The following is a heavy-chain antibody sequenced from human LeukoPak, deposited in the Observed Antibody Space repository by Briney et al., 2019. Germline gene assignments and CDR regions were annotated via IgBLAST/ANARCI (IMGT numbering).Heavy chain of an antibody. V-gene: IGHV1-69*13. CDR3: ARGRVVAVPDY. CDR1: GGTFSSYA. CDR2: IIPIFGTA. D-gene: IGHD2-2*01. J-gene: IGHJ4*02. Sequence: SVKVSCKASGGTFSSYAISWVRQAPGQGLEWMGGIIPIFGTANYAQKFQGRVTITADESTSPAYMDLSSLRSEDTVVYYCARGRVVAVPDYWGRGTLVTVSS.